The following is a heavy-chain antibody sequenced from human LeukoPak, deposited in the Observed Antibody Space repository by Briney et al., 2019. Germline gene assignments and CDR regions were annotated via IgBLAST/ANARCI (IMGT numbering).Heavy chain of an antibody. CDR3: ATQPGIAAAGLFY. D-gene: IGHD6-13*01. CDR2: IHDGGAT. CDR1: GGSISNGGYY. J-gene: IGHJ4*02. Sequence: SQTLSLTCTVSGGSISNGGYYWTWLRQHPGKGLEWIGYIHDGGATYYDPSLKSRVTISLDTSKNQFSLNLTSVTAADTALYYCATQPGIAAAGLFYWGQGTLVTVSS. V-gene: IGHV4-31*03.